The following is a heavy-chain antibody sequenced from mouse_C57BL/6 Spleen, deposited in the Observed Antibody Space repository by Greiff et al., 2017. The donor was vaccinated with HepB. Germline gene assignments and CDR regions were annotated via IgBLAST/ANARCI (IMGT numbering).Heavy chain of an antibody. Sequence: QVQLQQSGPGLVQPSQSLSITCTVSGFSLTSYGVHWVRQSPGKGLEWLGVIWGGGSTDYNAAFMSRLSITKDNSKSQVFFKMNSLQADDTAIYYCAKNGYGSSRDYYAMDYWGQGTSVTVSS. CDR2: IWGGGST. D-gene: IGHD1-1*01. CDR1: GFSLTSYG. J-gene: IGHJ4*01. V-gene: IGHV2-5*01. CDR3: AKNGYGSSRDYYAMDY.